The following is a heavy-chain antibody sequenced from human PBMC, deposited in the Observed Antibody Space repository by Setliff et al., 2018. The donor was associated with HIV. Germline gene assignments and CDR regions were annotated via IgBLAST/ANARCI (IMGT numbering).Heavy chain of an antibody. CDR2: IYPGDSDT. J-gene: IGHJ3*02. CDR3: ARHSHYDRSGYYYHKMPDDAFDI. Sequence: GESLKISCQGSGYNFRGFWIAWVRQMPGKRLEWMGVIYPGDSDTRYSPSFQGQVTISTDKSISTAFLQWSSLKASDTAMYYCARHSHYDRSGYYYHKMPDDAFDIWGLGTMVTVSS. CDR1: GYNFRGFW. D-gene: IGHD3-22*01. V-gene: IGHV5-51*01.